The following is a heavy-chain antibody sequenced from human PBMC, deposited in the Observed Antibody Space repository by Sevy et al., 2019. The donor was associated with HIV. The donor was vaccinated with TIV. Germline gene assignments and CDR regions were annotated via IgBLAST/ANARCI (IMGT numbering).Heavy chain of an antibody. CDR2: IIPIFGTA. J-gene: IGHJ5*02. CDR3: ASDSSSWYGLGWFDP. CDR1: GGTFSSYA. D-gene: IGHD6-13*01. Sequence: ASVKVSCKASGGTFSSYAISWVRQAPGQGLEWMGGIIPIFGTANYAQKFQGRVTITADKSTSTAYMELSSLRSEDTAVYYCASDSSSWYGLGWFDPWGQGTLVTVSS. V-gene: IGHV1-69*06.